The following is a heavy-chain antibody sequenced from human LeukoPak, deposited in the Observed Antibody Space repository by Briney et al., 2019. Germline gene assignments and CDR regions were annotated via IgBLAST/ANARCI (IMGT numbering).Heavy chain of an antibody. Sequence: GGSLRVSCAASGFTFSSYGMHWVRQAPGKGPEWVAVISYDGSNKYYADSVKGRFTISRDNSKNTLYLQMNSLRAEDTAVYYCAKRIVGPYFYYFDYWGQGTLVTVSS. CDR1: GFTFSSYG. CDR2: ISYDGSNK. J-gene: IGHJ4*02. CDR3: AKRIVGPYFYYFDY. V-gene: IGHV3-30*18. D-gene: IGHD1-26*01.